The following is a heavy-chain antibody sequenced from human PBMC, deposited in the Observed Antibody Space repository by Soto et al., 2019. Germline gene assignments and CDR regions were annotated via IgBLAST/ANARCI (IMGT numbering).Heavy chain of an antibody. Sequence: GGSLRLSCTASGFTFGDYAMSWFRQAPGKGLEWVGFIRSKAYGGTTEYAASVKGRFTISRDDSKSIAYLQMNSLKTEDTAVYYCTRSSDIVATHYYYYMDVWGKGTTVTVSS. CDR3: TRSSDIVATHYYYYMDV. D-gene: IGHD5-12*01. CDR1: GFTFGDYA. CDR2: IRSKAYGGTT. V-gene: IGHV3-49*03. J-gene: IGHJ6*03.